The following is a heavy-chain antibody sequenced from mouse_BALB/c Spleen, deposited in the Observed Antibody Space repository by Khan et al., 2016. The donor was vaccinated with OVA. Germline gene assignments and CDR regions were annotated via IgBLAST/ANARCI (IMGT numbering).Heavy chain of an antibody. CDR3: ARSTYRYAFVY. J-gene: IGHJ3*01. D-gene: IGHD2-12*01. CDR2: IIYTGYT. CDR1: GDSITSGY. Sequence: EVQLQESGPSLVKPSQTLSLTCSVTGDSITSGYWNWIRKFPGNKLEYMGYIIYTGYTYYNPSLKSRISITRHTSKNQYYLQVSSGTDEDTATYYCARSTYRYAFVYWGQGTLVTVSA. V-gene: IGHV3-8*02.